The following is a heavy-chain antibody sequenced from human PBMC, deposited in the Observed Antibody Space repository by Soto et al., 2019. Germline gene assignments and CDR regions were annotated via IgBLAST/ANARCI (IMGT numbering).Heavy chain of an antibody. V-gene: IGHV3-74*01. J-gene: IGHJ3*02. Sequence: GGSLRLSCAASGFNFGPFWMHWVRQAPGKGLVWVSHINSDGTTIVYADSVKGRFTISRDNAKNTLYLQMNSLRVEDTAVYFCVRDRGYPDSFDIWGPGTLVTVS. D-gene: IGHD3-10*01. CDR3: VRDRGYPDSFDI. CDR1: GFNFGPFW. CDR2: INSDGTTI.